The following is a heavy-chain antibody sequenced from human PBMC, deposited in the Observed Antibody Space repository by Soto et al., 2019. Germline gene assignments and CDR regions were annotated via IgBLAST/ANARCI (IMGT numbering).Heavy chain of an antibody. CDR1: GYTFTSYD. CDR3: ARGDYYGSGSYSHPDGRDV. D-gene: IGHD3-10*01. J-gene: IGHJ6*02. CDR2: MNPNSGNT. V-gene: IGHV1-8*01. Sequence: QVQLVQSGAEVKKPGASVKVSCKASGYTFTSYDINWVRQATGQGLEWMGWMNPNSGNTGYAQKFQGRVTMTRNTSISTAYMELSSLRSEDTAVYYCARGDYYGSGSYSHPDGRDVWGQGTTVTVSS.